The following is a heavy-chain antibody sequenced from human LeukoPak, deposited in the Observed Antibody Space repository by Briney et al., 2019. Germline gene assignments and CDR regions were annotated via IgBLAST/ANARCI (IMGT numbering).Heavy chain of an antibody. CDR2: INPNSGGT. Sequence: ASVKVSCKASGYTFTGYYLHWVRQAPGQGLEWMGWINPNSGGTNYAQKFQGRVIMTRDTSISTAYMELSRLRSDDTALYYCAREGMGGTTLFDYWGQGTLVTVSS. J-gene: IGHJ4*02. CDR1: GYTFTGYY. V-gene: IGHV1-2*02. D-gene: IGHD1-26*01. CDR3: AREGMGGTTLFDY.